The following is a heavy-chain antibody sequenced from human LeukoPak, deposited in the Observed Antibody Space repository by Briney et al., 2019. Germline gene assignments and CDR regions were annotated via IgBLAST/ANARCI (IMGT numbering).Heavy chain of an antibody. J-gene: IGHJ3*02. D-gene: IGHD2-15*01. Sequence: PSETLSLTCTVSGGSISSHYWSWIRQPPGKGLEWIGYIYYGGSTNYNPSLKSRVTISVDTSKNQFSLKLSSVTAADTAVYYCARELYSDAFDIWGQGTMVTVSS. CDR2: IYYGGST. CDR3: ARELYSDAFDI. CDR1: GGSISSHY. V-gene: IGHV4-59*11.